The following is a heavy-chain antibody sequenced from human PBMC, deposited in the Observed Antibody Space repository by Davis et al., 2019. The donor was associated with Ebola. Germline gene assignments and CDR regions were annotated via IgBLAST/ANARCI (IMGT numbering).Heavy chain of an antibody. CDR1: GYTFTGYY. CDR3: ASFITMVRGGDVFDI. Sequence: AASVKVSCKASGYTFTGYYMHWVRQAPGQGLEWMGWINPNSGGTNYAQKFQGRVTMTRDTSISTAYMELSRLRSDDTAVYYCASFITMVRGGDVFDIWGQGTMVTVSS. CDR2: INPNSGGT. V-gene: IGHV1-2*02. J-gene: IGHJ3*02. D-gene: IGHD3-10*01.